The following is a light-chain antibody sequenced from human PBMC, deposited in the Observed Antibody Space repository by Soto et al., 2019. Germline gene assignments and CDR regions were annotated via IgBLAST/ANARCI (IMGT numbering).Light chain of an antibody. Sequence: IQMTQSPSSLSASVGDRVTITCRARQSISSYLNWYQQKPGKAPKLLIYAASSLQSGVPSRFSGSGSGTDFTLTISSLQPEDFATYYCLQDYNYPLTFGGGTKVDIK. V-gene: IGKV1-6*01. CDR3: LQDYNYPLT. CDR1: QSISSY. CDR2: AAS. J-gene: IGKJ4*01.